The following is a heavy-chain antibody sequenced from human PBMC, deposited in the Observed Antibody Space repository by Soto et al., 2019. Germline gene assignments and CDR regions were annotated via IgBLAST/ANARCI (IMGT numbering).Heavy chain of an antibody. CDR2: VYSGGAT. V-gene: IGHV3-53*04. CDR1: GFTVSSNY. D-gene: IGHD3-10*01. J-gene: IGHJ1*01. Sequence: PGGSLRLSCAAFGFTVSSNYMTWVRLAPGKGLEWVSLVYSGGATHYAASVKGRFTISTHSSQNTLFLQMNSLRTEDTATYYCVRGRYGSEIHRGQGTKVTVYS. CDR3: VRGRYGSEIH.